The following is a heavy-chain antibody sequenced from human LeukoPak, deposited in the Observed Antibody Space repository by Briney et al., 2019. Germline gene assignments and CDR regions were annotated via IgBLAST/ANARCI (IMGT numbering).Heavy chain of an antibody. V-gene: IGHV1-69*04. J-gene: IGHJ3*02. CDR2: IIPILGIA. CDR1: GGTFSSYA. Sequence: SVKVSCKASGGTFSSYAISWVRQAPGQGLEWMGRIIPILGIANYAQKFQGRVTITAEKSTSTAYMELSSLRSEDTAVYYCEEVLAVAGVNAFDIWGQGTMVTVSS. CDR3: EEVLAVAGVNAFDI. D-gene: IGHD6-19*01.